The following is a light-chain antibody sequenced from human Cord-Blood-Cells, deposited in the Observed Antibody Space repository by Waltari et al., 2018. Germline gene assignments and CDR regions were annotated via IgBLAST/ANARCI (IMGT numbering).Light chain of an antibody. Sequence: IVLTQSPATLSLSPGERPSQSVSRYLAWYQQKPVQAPRLLIYDASNRATGIPARFSCSGSGTDFTLTISSLEPEDFAVYYCEQRSNWPLFTFGPGTKVDIK. CDR3: EQRSNWPLFT. V-gene: IGKV3-11*01. CDR1: QSVSRY. CDR2: DAS. J-gene: IGKJ3*01.